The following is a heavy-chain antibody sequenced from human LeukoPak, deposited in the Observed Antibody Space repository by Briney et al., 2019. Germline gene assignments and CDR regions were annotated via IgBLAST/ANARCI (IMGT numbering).Heavy chain of an antibody. CDR1: GYTFTGYY. CDR3: ARAVAGPEYFQH. D-gene: IGHD6-19*01. J-gene: IGHJ1*01. Sequence: ASVKVSCKASGYTFTGYYMHWVRQAPGQGLEWMGWINPNSGGTNYAQKFQGRVTMTGDTSISTAYMELSRLRSDDTAVYYCARAVAGPEYFQHWGQGTLVTVSS. V-gene: IGHV1-2*02. CDR2: INPNSGGT.